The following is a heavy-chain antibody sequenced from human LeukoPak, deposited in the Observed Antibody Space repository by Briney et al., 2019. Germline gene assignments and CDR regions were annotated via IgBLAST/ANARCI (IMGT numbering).Heavy chain of an antibody. J-gene: IGHJ4*02. Sequence: SVKVSCKASGGTFSSYAISWVRQAPGQGLEWMGGIIPIFGTANYAQKFQGRVTITADESTSTAYMELSSLRSEDTAVYYCARLIAAAEDGDYFDYWGQGTLVTVSS. CDR2: IIPIFGTA. CDR3: ARLIAAAEDGDYFDY. CDR1: GGTFSSYA. D-gene: IGHD6-13*01. V-gene: IGHV1-69*13.